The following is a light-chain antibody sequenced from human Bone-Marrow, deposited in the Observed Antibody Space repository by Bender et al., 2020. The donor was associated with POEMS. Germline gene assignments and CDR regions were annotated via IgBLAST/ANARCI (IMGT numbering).Light chain of an antibody. CDR3: YSIDTSGDHRGV. CDR2: RED. J-gene: IGLJ3*02. Sequence: SFELTQPSSVSVSPGQTARISCSGDVLAKKYVRWFQQKPGQAPILVMYREDRRPSGIPERFSGSNSGTPDRFSGSNSGTMATLTISGAQVEDEADYYCYSIDTSGDHRGVFGGGTKLTVL. V-gene: IGLV3-27*01. CDR1: VLAKKY.